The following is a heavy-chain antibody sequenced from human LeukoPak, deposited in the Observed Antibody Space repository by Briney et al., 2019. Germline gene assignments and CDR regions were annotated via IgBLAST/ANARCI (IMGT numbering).Heavy chain of an antibody. Sequence: GGSLRLSCAASGFTFSSHGMNWVRQAPGKGLEWVSGISGSGGNTYYADSVKGRFTISRDNSKNTLYLQMNSLRAEDTAVYYCARDYYDSSGYPLYFDYWGQGTLITVSS. V-gene: IGHV3-23*01. CDR2: ISGSGGNT. J-gene: IGHJ4*02. CDR3: ARDYYDSSGYPLYFDY. CDR1: GFTFSSHG. D-gene: IGHD3-22*01.